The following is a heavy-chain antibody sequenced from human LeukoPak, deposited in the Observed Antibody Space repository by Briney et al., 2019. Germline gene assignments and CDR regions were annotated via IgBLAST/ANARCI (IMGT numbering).Heavy chain of an antibody. CDR1: GGSISSYY. Sequence: SETLSLTCTVSGGSISSYYWSWIRQPPGKGLEWIGYIYYSGSTNYNPSLKSRVTISVDTSKNQFSLKLSSVTAADTAVYYCARIAYYYDSSGYSGDYWGQGTLVTVSS. J-gene: IGHJ4*02. D-gene: IGHD3-22*01. CDR3: ARIAYYYDSSGYSGDY. V-gene: IGHV4-59*12. CDR2: IYYSGST.